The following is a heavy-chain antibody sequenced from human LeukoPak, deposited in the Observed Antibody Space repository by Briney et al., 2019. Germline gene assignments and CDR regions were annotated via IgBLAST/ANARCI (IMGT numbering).Heavy chain of an antibody. CDR2: IKSKTDGGTT. D-gene: IGHD6-13*01. V-gene: IGHV3-15*01. J-gene: IGHJ4*02. CDR1: GFTFSNAW. CDR3: ARDSAGNDY. Sequence: GGSLRLSCAASGFTFSNAWMSWVRQAPGKGLEWVGRIKSKTDGGTTDYAAPVKGRFTISRDDSKNTLYLQMNSLRAEDTAMYYCARDSAGNDYWGQGTLVTVSS.